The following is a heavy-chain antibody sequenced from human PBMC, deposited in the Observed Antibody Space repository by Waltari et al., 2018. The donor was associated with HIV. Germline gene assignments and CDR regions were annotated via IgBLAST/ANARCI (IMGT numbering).Heavy chain of an antibody. CDR3: TTDEFYYGNSGYFDY. CDR1: GFTLGHAC. CDR2: IKSKADGGTT. J-gene: IGHJ4*02. D-gene: IGHD3-22*01. Sequence: EVQLVESAGDLVKQGGLLRFSCAASGFTLGHACMRWVRQAPGKGPEWVGRIKSKADGGTTDYAAPVKGRFTISRDDSKNALYLQMNSLRFEDTAVYYCTTDEFYYGNSGYFDYWGQGTLVTVSS. V-gene: IGHV3-15*05.